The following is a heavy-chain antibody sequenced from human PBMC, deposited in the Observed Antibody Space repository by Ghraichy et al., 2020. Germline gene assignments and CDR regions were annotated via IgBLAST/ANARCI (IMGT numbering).Heavy chain of an antibody. CDR1: GFTFRSYW. CDR2: IDNDGSIT. J-gene: IGHJ5*01. CDR3: ARDLSGFHDS. Sequence: LSLTCAASGFTFRSYWMHWVRQAPGKGLVWVSRIDNDGSITNYADSVRGRFTISRDNAKDTLYLQMNTLRAEDTAVYYCARDLSGFHDSWGQGTLVTVSS. D-gene: IGHD6-19*01. V-gene: IGHV3-74*01.